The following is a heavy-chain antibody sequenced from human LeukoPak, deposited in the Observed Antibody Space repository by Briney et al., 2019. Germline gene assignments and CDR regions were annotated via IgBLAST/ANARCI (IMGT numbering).Heavy chain of an antibody. CDR3: ARNPALWGADYGDYITAAYSFDY. V-gene: IGHV4-39*01. Sequence: SETLSLTCTVSGGSISSSRYYWGWIRQPPGKGLEWIGSIYYSGSTYYNPSLKSRGTISVDTSKNQFSLKLNSVTAADTAVYYSARNPALWGADYGDYITAAYSFDYWGQGTLVTVSS. CDR1: GGSISSSRYY. J-gene: IGHJ4*02. CDR2: IYYSGST. D-gene: IGHD4-17*01.